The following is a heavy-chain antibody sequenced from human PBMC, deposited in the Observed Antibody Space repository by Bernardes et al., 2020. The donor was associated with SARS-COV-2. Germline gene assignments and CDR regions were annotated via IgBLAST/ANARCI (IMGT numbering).Heavy chain of an antibody. D-gene: IGHD6-13*01. V-gene: IGHV1-46*01. Sequence: ASVKVSCKASGYTFTSYYMHWVRQAPGQGLEWMGIINPSGGSTSYAQKFQGRVTMTRDTSTSTVYMELSSLRSEDTAVYYCARDLAAIAAAGRSDYYYGMDVWGQGTTVTVSS. CDR2: INPSGGST. J-gene: IGHJ6*02. CDR1: GYTFTSYY. CDR3: ARDLAAIAAAGRSDYYYGMDV.